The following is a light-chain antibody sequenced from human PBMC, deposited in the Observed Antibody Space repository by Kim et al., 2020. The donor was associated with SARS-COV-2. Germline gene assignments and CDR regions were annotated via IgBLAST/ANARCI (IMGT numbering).Light chain of an antibody. CDR2: TAS. CDR3: LLYYGGVWV. Sequence: PGGTVTLTCASNTGAVTIGYYPNWFQLKPRQAPRSMIHTASGRHSWTPARFSGSLLGGKAALTLSGVQPEDEAEYYCLLYYGGVWVFGGGTQLTVL. V-gene: IGLV7-43*01. J-gene: IGLJ3*02. CDR1: TGAVTIGYY.